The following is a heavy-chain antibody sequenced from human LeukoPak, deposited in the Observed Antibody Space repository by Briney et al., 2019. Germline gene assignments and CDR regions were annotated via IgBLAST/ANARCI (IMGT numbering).Heavy chain of an antibody. J-gene: IGHJ4*02. Sequence: GGSLRLSCAASEFIFSGYWMNWVRQAPGKGLEWVANIRQDGSEKQYVDSVRGRFTISRDNAKNSLYLQMNSLRVEDTAVYYCARDGFVGAADYWGQGTLVTVSS. D-gene: IGHD6-13*01. CDR3: ARDGFVGAADY. CDR2: IRQDGSEK. CDR1: EFIFSGYW. V-gene: IGHV3-7*01.